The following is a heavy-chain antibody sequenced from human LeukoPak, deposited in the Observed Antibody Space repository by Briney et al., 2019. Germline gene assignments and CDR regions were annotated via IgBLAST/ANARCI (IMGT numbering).Heavy chain of an antibody. CDR2: IYTSGST. CDR3: ARGGYGDYVSAFDI. J-gene: IGHJ3*02. D-gene: IGHD4-17*01. Sequence: SETLSLTCTVSGGSVSSNYWSWIRQPAGKGLEWIGRIYTSGSTNYNPSLKSRVTMSVDTSKNQFSLKLSSVTAADTAVYYCARGGYGDYVSAFDIWGQGTMVTVSS. CDR1: GGSVSSNY. V-gene: IGHV4-4*07.